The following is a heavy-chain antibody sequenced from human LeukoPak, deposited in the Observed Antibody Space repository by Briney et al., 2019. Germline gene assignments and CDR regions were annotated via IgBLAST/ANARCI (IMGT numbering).Heavy chain of an antibody. CDR3: ARSALAFWSGYLIFFDY. Sequence: GGSLRLSCAASGFTFSSYAMHWVRKAPGKGLGWVAVLSYDGSNKYYADSVKGRFTISRDNSKNTLYLQMNSLRAEDTAVYYCARSALAFWSGYLIFFDYWGQGTLVTVSS. J-gene: IGHJ4*02. CDR1: GFTFSSYA. CDR2: LSYDGSNK. D-gene: IGHD3-3*01. V-gene: IGHV3-30*04.